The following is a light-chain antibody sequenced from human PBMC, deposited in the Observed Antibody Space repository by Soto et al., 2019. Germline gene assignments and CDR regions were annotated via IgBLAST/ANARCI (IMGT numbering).Light chain of an antibody. CDR3: QQYGSSPFT. Sequence: EIVLTQSPGTLSLSPGERATLSCRASQSVRRGSYLAWYHQKPGQAPRLLIYGASTRATGIPDRFSASGSGTDFTLTISRLESEDFEVYYCQQYGSSPFTFGPGTKVDIK. CDR2: GAS. J-gene: IGKJ3*01. CDR1: QSVRRGSY. V-gene: IGKV3-20*01.